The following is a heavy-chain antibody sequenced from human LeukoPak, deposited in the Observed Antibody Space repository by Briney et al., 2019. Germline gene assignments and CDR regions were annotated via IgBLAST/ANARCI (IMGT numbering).Heavy chain of an antibody. CDR1: GGSFSGYY. V-gene: IGHV4-34*01. CDR2: INHSGST. CDR3: ASASIAALLGY. D-gene: IGHD6-6*01. Sequence: SETLSLTCAVYGGSFSGYYWSWIRQPPGKGLEWIGEINHSGSTNYNPSLKSRATISVDTSKNQFSLKLSSVTAADTAVYYCASASIAALLGYWGQGTLVTVSS. J-gene: IGHJ4*02.